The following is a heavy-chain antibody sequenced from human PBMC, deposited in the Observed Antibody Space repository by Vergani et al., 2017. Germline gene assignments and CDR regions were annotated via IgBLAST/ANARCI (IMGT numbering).Heavy chain of an antibody. CDR1: GYSISSGYY. V-gene: IGHV4-38-2*02. D-gene: IGHD3-10*01. Sequence: QVQLQESGPGLVKPSETLSLTCTVSGYSISSGYYWGWIRQPPGKGLEWIGSIYHSGSTYYNPILKSRVTISVDTSKNQFSLKLSSVTAADTAVYYCAGATIIHLDYWGQGTLVTVSS. J-gene: IGHJ4*02. CDR3: AGATIIHLDY. CDR2: IYHSGST.